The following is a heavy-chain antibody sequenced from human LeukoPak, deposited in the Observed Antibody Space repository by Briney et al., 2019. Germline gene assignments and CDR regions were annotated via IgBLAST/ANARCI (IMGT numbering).Heavy chain of an antibody. CDR3: ARVLSNWNYHDY. CDR2: INPNSGGT. V-gene: IGHV1-2*02. CDR1: GYIFTDYY. J-gene: IGHJ4*02. Sequence: ASVKVSCKASGYIFTDYYMHWVRQAPGQGLEWMGWINPNSGGTNYAQKFQGRVTMTRDTSISTAYMELSRLRSDDTAVYYCARVLSNWNYHDYWGQGTLVTVSS. D-gene: IGHD1-1*01.